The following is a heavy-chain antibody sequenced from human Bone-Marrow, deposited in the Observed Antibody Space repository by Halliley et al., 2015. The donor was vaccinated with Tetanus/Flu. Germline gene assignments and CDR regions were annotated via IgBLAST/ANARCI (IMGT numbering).Heavy chain of an antibody. Sequence: SLRLSCAASGFSFSYYAMTWVRQALGKGLEWVSSISGSDGNTYYADSVKGRFTVSRDNSKNTLFLQMNSPRAEDTALYYCARVARAYDDTTGRDPLNIWGQGTMVTVSS. CDR2: ISGSDGNT. CDR1: GFSFSYYA. J-gene: IGHJ3*02. V-gene: IGHV3-23*01. D-gene: IGHD3-16*01. CDR3: ARVARAYDDTTGRDPLNI.